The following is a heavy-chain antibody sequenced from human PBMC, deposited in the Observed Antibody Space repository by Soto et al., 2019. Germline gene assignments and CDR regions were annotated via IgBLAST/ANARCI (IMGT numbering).Heavy chain of an antibody. CDR2: IYSGGST. CDR1: GFTVSSNY. D-gene: IGHD3-16*02. Sequence: EVQLVESGGGLVQPGGSLRLSCAASGFTVSSNYMTWVRQAPGKGLEWVSVIYSGGSTYYADSVKGRFTISRDNSKSTLYLQMNSLRAEDTAVYYCARVRPYDYIWGSYRPNDYWGQGTLVTVSS. V-gene: IGHV3-66*01. J-gene: IGHJ4*02. CDR3: ARVRPYDYIWGSYRPNDY.